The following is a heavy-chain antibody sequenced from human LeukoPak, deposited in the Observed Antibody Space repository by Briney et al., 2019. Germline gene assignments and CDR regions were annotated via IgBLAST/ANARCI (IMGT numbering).Heavy chain of an antibody. Sequence: GGSLRLSCAASGFAFNTYAMHWVRQAPGQGLEWVALIWHDGSHKFYSNSVRGQFTIPRDNSKSTVSLQMNNLRPEDTAVYYCAREISGSGSYPDFWGQGTLVTVSS. V-gene: IGHV3-33*01. D-gene: IGHD3-10*01. CDR3: AREISGSGSYPDF. CDR1: GFAFNTYA. J-gene: IGHJ4*02. CDR2: IWHDGSHK.